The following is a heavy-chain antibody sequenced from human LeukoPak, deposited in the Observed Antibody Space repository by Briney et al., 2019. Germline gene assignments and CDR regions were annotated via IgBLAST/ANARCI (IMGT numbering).Heavy chain of an antibody. D-gene: IGHD3-3*01. CDR3: ARGLFYPRFWPYYYYYYMDV. V-gene: IGHV1-8*01. Sequence: ASVKVSCKASGYTFTSYDIHWVRQATGQGLEWMGWMNPNSVDTGYAQKFQGRVTMTSNTSISTAYMELSSLRSEDTAVYYCARGLFYPRFWPYYYYYYMDVWGKGTTVTVSS. CDR2: MNPNSVDT. J-gene: IGHJ6*03. CDR1: GYTFTSYD.